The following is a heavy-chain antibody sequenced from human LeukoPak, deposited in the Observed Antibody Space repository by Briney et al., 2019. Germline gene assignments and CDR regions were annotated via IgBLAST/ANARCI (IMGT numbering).Heavy chain of an antibody. V-gene: IGHV4-59*01. CDR3: ARGGYFSRFDP. Sequence: PSETLSPTCTVSGGSISSYYWSWIRQPPGKGLEWIGYIYYSGSTNYNPSLKSRVTISVDTSKNQFSLKLSSVTAADTAVYYCARGGYFSRFDPWGQGTLVTVSS. CDR2: IYYSGST. D-gene: IGHD5-18*01. CDR1: GGSISSYY. J-gene: IGHJ5*02.